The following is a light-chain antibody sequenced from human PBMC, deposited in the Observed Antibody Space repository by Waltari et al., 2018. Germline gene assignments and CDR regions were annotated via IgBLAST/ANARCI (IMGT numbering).Light chain of an antibody. CDR3: QQYYSTPST. Sequence: DIVLTQSPHSLTLSLGERATINCKPSQRLLSVPGNKRYLAWYQHKPGQPPKLLIYWASTREPGVPDRFSGSGSGTDFTLTITSLQAEDAAVYFCQQYYSTPSTFGQGTKLEIK. V-gene: IGKV4-1*01. CDR1: QRLLSVPGNKRY. J-gene: IGKJ2*01. CDR2: WAS.